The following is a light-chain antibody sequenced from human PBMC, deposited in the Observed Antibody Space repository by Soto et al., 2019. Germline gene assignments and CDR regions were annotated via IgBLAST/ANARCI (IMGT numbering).Light chain of an antibody. CDR3: QAWDSSGAAV. J-gene: IGLJ1*01. V-gene: IGLV3-1*01. Sequence: SYDLTQPPSVSVSPGHAASISCSGDKLGNNYVCWYQQKPGQSPVLVIFEDNKRPSGIPERFSGSNSGNTATLTIGGTQAMDEADYYCQAWDSSGAAVFGTGTKVTV. CDR1: KLGNNY. CDR2: EDN.